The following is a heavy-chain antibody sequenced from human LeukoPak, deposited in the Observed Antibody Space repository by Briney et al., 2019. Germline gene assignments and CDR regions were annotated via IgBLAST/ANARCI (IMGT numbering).Heavy chain of an antibody. Sequence: GGSLRLACAASGFIFSNYAMTWVRQAPGKGLEWVSGISSIGSITYYADSVKGRFIISRDNSKKTLYLQMNSLRAEDTAVYYCAKAQWQQLVRGYFDYWGQGTLVTVSS. CDR2: ISSIGSIT. CDR1: GFIFSNYA. V-gene: IGHV3-23*01. D-gene: IGHD6-13*01. CDR3: AKAQWQQLVRGYFDY. J-gene: IGHJ4*02.